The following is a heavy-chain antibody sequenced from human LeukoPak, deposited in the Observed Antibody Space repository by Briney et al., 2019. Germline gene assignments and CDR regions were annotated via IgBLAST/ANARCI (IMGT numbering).Heavy chain of an antibody. CDR1: GFTFSSYA. V-gene: IGHV3-23*01. CDR2: ISESGSGT. J-gene: IGHJ4*02. Sequence: AGGSLRLSCAASGFTFSSYAMSWVRQAPGKGLEWVSSISESGSGTYYADSVKGRFTISRDSAENSLYLQMNDLRAEDTAVYYCARDLYFYGSWNFVPGLPDYWGQGTLVTVSS. CDR3: ARDLYFYGSWNFVPGLPDY. D-gene: IGHD3-10*01.